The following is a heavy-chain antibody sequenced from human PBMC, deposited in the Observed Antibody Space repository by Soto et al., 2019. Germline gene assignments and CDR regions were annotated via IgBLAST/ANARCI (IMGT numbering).Heavy chain of an antibody. V-gene: IGHV3-49*04. J-gene: IGHJ6*02. D-gene: IGHD3-22*01. Sequence: GGSLRLSCTASGFTFGDYAMSWVRQAPGKGLEWVGFIRSKAYGGTTEYAASVKGRFTISRDDSKSIAYLQMNSLKTEDTAVYYCTRPGPDDSSGYYYYYYGMDVWGQGTTVTVSS. CDR2: IRSKAYGGTT. CDR1: GFTFGDYA. CDR3: TRPGPDDSSGYYYYYYGMDV.